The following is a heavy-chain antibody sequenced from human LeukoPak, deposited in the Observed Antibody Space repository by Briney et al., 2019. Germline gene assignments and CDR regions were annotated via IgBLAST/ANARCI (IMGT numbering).Heavy chain of an antibody. V-gene: IGHV4-34*01. CDR2: INHRGST. CDR1: GESLSKYY. D-gene: IGHD1-26*01. CDR3: ASSVGSTDY. J-gene: IGHJ4*02. Sequence: SETLSLTCAVYGESLSKYYWTWIRQSPGKGLEWIGEINHRGSTNLNPSLKSRVTLSVDTSKHQFSLKLSSMTAADAAVYYCASSVGSTDYWGQGTLVTVSS.